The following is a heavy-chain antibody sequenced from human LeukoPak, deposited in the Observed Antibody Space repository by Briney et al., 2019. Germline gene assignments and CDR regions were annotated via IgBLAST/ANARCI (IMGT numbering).Heavy chain of an antibody. V-gene: IGHV1-2*02. CDR1: GYTFTGYY. Sequence: GASVKVSCKASGYTFTGYYMHWVRQAPGQGLEWMGWINPNSGGTKYSQKFQGRVTITRDTSASTAYMELSSLRSEDTAVYYCARTRGSPLLYYYYYYGMDVWGQGTTVTVSS. J-gene: IGHJ6*02. CDR2: INPNSGGT. CDR3: ARTRGSPLLYYYYYYGMDV. D-gene: IGHD3-10*01.